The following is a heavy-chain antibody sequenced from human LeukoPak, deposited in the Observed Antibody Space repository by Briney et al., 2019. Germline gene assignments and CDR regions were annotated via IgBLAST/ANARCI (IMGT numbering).Heavy chain of an antibody. Sequence: GGSLRLSCAASGFSFAYYAMHWVRQAQGKGLEWVSLIAANGDSTYYADSVKGRFTISRDNSKNSLSLQMNSLRTEDTALYYCAKDIEAGTAGFSFDYWGQGTLVAVSS. CDR3: AKDIEAGTAGFSFDY. J-gene: IGHJ4*02. CDR1: GFSFAYYA. V-gene: IGHV3-43*02. D-gene: IGHD2-21*02. CDR2: IAANGDST.